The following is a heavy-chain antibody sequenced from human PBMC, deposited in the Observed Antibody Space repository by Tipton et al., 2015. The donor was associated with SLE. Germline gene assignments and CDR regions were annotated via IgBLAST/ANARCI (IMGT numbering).Heavy chain of an antibody. CDR2: ISWNRGSI. V-gene: IGHV3-9*01. CDR1: GFTFDDYA. CDR3: VRDISTGSGFFDY. J-gene: IGHJ4*01. D-gene: IGHD3-9*01. Sequence: SLRLSCAASGFTFDDYAMHWVRQAPGKGLEWVSGISWNRGSIGYADSVKGRFTISRDNSKNSLYLQMNSLSSEDTALYYCVRDISTGSGFFDYWGHGSLVTVSS.